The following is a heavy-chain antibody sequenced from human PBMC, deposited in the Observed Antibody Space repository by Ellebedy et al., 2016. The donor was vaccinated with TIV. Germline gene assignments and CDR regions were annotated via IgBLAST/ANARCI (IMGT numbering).Heavy chain of an antibody. CDR1: GFTFSNYG. CDR2: ISYDGNNK. Sequence: GGSLRLXXAASGFTFSNYGMHLVRQAPGKWLEWVAVISYDGNNKYYADSVKGRFTVSRDNSKNMLYLQMNSLRPEDTAMYYCAKDPSIAARYFDFWGQGTLVTVSS. J-gene: IGHJ4*02. CDR3: AKDPSIAARYFDF. D-gene: IGHD6-6*01. V-gene: IGHV3-30*18.